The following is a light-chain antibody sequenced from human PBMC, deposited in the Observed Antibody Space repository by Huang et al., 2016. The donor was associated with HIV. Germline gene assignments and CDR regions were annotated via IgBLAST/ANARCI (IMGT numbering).Light chain of an antibody. CDR1: QSLLYRSNNKNY. CDR3: QQFYSTPIT. V-gene: IGKV4-1*01. J-gene: IGKJ5*01. CDR2: WAS. Sequence: DIVMTQSPDSLAVSLGERATINCKSSQSLLYRSNNKNYLAWYQQKPGHPTKLLIYWASTRESGVPDLFSGSGSGTDFTLTISSLQAEDVAVYHCQQFYSTPITFGQGTRLEIK.